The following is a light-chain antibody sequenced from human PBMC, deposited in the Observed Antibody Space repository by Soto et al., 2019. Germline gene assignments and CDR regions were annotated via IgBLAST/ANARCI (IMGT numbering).Light chain of an antibody. V-gene: IGKV3-15*01. CDR2: GAS. J-gene: IGKJ1*01. Sequence: PGETSTLSCRASQSVSSDLAWYQQRPGQAPGLLIYGASTRATGIPARFRGSGSGTEFRLTISSLQSEDFATYYCQQYNTWHPKMAFGRGTKV. CDR3: QQYNTWHPKMA. CDR1: QSVSSD.